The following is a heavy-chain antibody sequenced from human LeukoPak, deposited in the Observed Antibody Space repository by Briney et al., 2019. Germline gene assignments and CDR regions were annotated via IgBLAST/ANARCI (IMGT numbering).Heavy chain of an antibody. D-gene: IGHD2-2*01. CDR1: GFTFSSYS. V-gene: IGHV3-48*01. CDR2: ISSSSSTI. CDR3: ARGGYCSSSSCYPSWFDP. Sequence: GGSLRLSCAASGFTFSSYSMNWVRQAPGKGLEWVSYISSSSSTIYYADSVKGRFTISRDNSQHLLYLQMNSLRAEDTAVYYCARGGYCSSSSCYPSWFDPWGQGTLDTVSS. J-gene: IGHJ5*02.